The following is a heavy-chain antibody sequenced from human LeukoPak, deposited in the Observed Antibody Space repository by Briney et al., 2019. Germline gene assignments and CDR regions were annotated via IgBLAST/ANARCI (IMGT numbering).Heavy chain of an antibody. J-gene: IGHJ4*02. Sequence: GGSLRLSCAASGFTFSSYAMSWVRQAPGKGLEWVSAISGSGGSTYYADSVKGRFTISRDNSKNTLYLQMNSLRAEDTAVYYCAKDLYCSGGSCHRFDYWGQGTLVTVSS. CDR3: AKDLYCSGGSCHRFDY. CDR1: GFTFSSYA. V-gene: IGHV3-23*01. D-gene: IGHD2-15*01. CDR2: ISGSGGST.